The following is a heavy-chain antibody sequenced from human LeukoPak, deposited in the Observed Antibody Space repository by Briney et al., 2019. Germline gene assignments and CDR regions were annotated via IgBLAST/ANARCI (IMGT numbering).Heavy chain of an antibody. Sequence: ESGPALVKPTQTLTLTCTLSGFSLRTSGMCMSWIRQPPGKALELLARNDWDDDKFYSTSLKTRLTISKDTSKNLVVLTMTNMDPADTATYSCARIKTYSIRGENAMDVWGQGTTVTVSS. V-gene: IGHV2-70*17. J-gene: IGHJ6*02. CDR1: GFSLRTSGMC. CDR2: NDWDDDK. CDR3: ARIKTYSIRGENAMDV. D-gene: IGHD4-11*01.